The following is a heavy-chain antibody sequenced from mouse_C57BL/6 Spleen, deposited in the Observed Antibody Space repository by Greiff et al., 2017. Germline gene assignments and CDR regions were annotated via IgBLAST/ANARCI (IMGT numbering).Heavy chain of an antibody. CDR2: IYPGDGDT. J-gene: IGHJ4*01. V-gene: IGHV1-82*01. CDR3: ARWTQARGYAMDY. D-gene: IGHD3-2*02. Sequence: VQLQQSGPELVKPGASVKISCKASGYAFSSSWMNWVKQRPGKGLEWIGRIYPGDGDTNYNGKFKGKATLTADKSSSTAYMQLSSLTSEDSAVYFCARWTQARGYAMDYWGQGTSVTVSS. CDR1: GYAFSSSW.